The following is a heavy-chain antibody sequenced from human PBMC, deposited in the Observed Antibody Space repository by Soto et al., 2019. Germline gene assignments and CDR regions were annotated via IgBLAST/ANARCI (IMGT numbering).Heavy chain of an antibody. Sequence: GGSLRLSCAASGFTFSSYWMHWVRQAPGKGLVWVSRINSDGSSTSYADSVKGRLTISRDNAKNTLYLQMNSLRAEDTAVYYCAVAVAGPTAIGYWGQGTLVNVSS. CDR1: GFTFSSYW. V-gene: IGHV3-74*01. CDR2: INSDGSST. J-gene: IGHJ4*02. CDR3: AVAVAGPTAIGY. D-gene: IGHD6-19*01.